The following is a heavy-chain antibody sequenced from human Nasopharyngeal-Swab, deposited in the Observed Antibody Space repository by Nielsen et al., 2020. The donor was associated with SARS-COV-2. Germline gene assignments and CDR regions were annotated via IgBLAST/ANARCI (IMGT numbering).Heavy chain of an antibody. CDR1: GYTFTSYA. V-gene: IGHV1-58*02. D-gene: IGHD3-10*01. CDR2: IVVGSGNT. CDR3: AAEGEYYGSGSRPGMDV. Sequence: SVKVSCKASGYTFTSYAMNWVRQAPGQGLEWIGWIVVGSGNTNYAQKFQERVTITRDMSTSTAYMELSSLRSEDTAVYYCAAEGEYYGSGSRPGMDVWGQGTTVTVSS. J-gene: IGHJ6*02.